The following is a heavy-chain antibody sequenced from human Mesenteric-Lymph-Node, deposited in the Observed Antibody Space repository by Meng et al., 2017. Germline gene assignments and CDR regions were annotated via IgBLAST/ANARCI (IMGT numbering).Heavy chain of an antibody. J-gene: IGHJ4*02. Sequence: QVQLQESGPGLVTPSGTLSLTCTVSGDSISSDIWWSWVRQPPGKGLEWIGEVYHSGSTNYNPSLKSRVTISVDKSKNQFSLNLSSVTAADTAVYYCARVGQWLPIDYWGQGTLVTVSS. CDR1: GDSISSDIW. CDR2: VYHSGST. CDR3: ARVGQWLPIDY. V-gene: IGHV4-4*02. D-gene: IGHD6-19*01.